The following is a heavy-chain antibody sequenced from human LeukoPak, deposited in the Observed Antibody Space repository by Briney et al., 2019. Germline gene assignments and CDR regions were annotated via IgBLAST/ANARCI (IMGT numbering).Heavy chain of an antibody. J-gene: IGHJ3*02. CDR1: GYTLTELS. V-gene: IGHV1-24*01. Sequence: ASVKVSCKVSGYTLTELSMHWVRQAPGKGLEWMGGFDPEDGETIYAQKFQGRVTMTEDTSTDTAYMELSGLRSEDTAVYYCARSRYTMVRGVTFLITDAFDIWGQGTMVTVSS. D-gene: IGHD3-10*01. CDR2: FDPEDGET. CDR3: ARSRYTMVRGVTFLITDAFDI.